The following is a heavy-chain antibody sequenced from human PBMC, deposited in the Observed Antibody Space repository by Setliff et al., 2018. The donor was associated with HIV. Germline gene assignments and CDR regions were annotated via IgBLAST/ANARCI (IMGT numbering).Heavy chain of an antibody. Sequence: ASVKVSCKASGYMVDRYGISWVRQAPGQGLEWMGWISGHTGDTRYAQKVQDRVTLTTDTATSTAYMELRSLTSDDTALYYCARDFSAMAVAGSGGALVYWGQGTLVTFSS. D-gene: IGHD6-19*01. CDR2: ISGHTGDT. CDR3: ARDFSAMAVAGSGGALVY. V-gene: IGHV1-18*01. CDR1: GYMVDRYG. J-gene: IGHJ4*02.